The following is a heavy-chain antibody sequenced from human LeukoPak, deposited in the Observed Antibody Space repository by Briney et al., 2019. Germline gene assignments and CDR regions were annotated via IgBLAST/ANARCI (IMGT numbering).Heavy chain of an antibody. D-gene: IGHD3-22*01. CDR2: IYYSGST. CDR1: GGSISSSSYY. V-gene: IGHV4-39*07. Sequence: SETLSLTCTVSGGSISSSSYYWGWISQPPVKGLEWIGSIYYSGSTYYNPSLKSRVTISVDTSKNQFSLKLSSVTAADTAVYYCARVGDYNDSSGYYFDYWGQGTLVTVSS. J-gene: IGHJ4*02. CDR3: ARVGDYNDSSGYYFDY.